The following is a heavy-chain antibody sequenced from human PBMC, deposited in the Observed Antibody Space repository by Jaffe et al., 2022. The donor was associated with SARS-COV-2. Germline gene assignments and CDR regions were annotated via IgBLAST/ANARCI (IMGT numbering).Heavy chain of an antibody. CDR3: ARDSGYSSGWYYGYYYYMDV. CDR2: IYYSGST. CDR1: GGSISSYY. Sequence: QVQLQESGPGLVKPSETLSLTCTVSGGSISSYYWSWIRQPPGKGLEWIGYIYYSGSTNYNPSLKSRVTISVDTSKNQFSLKLSSVTAADTAVYYCARDSGYSSGWYYGYYYYMDVWGKGTTVTVSS. V-gene: IGHV4-59*01. J-gene: IGHJ6*03. D-gene: IGHD6-19*01.